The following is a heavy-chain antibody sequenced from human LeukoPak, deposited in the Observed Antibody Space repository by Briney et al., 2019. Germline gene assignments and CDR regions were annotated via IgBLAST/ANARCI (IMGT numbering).Heavy chain of an antibody. J-gene: IGHJ4*02. CDR1: GFTFSTYW. CDR2: IKGDGSLI. CDR3: AREGLPYRRDY. D-gene: IGHD2-15*01. Sequence: GGSLRLSCSTSGFTFSTYWMSWVRQTPEKGLEWVANIKGDGSLINYADSVKGRFNISRDNAKNSLSLQMNSLTADDTGLYYCAREGLPYRRDYWGQGTLVTVPS. V-gene: IGHV3-7*01.